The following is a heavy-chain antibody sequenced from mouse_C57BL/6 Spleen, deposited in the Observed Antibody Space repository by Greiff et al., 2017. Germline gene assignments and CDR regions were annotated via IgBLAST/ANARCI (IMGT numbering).Heavy chain of an antibody. Sequence: EVQLQESGPELVKPGASVKIPCKASGYTFTDYNLDWVKQSHGKSLEWIGDINPNNGGPIYNQKFKGKATLTVAKSSSTAYMELRSLTSEDTAVYYCARGVYSNPPDGLWYFDVWGTGTTVTVSS. D-gene: IGHD2-5*01. V-gene: IGHV1-18*01. CDR3: ARGVYSNPPDGLWYFDV. CDR2: INPNNGGP. J-gene: IGHJ1*03. CDR1: GYTFTDYN.